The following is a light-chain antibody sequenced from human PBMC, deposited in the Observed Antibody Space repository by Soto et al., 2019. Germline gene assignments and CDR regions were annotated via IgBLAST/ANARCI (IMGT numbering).Light chain of an antibody. Sequence: DIQMTQSPSSLSASVGDRVTITCRAGQTVTDYLNWYQQQAGKAPKLLIYSASTLQTGVPSRFSGSGSGTDFTLTITSVQPEEFGTYYCHQTYSTPQTFGQGTRVDIK. CDR3: HQTYSTPQT. J-gene: IGKJ1*01. CDR2: SAS. CDR1: QTVTDY. V-gene: IGKV1-39*01.